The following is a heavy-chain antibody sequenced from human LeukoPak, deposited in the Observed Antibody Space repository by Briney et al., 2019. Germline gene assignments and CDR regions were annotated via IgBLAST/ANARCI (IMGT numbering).Heavy chain of an antibody. J-gene: IGHJ4*02. V-gene: IGHV3-15*01. CDR1: GFTFSNAW. D-gene: IGHD5-24*01. CDR3: TTEEMATIAHFDY. Sequence: GGSLRLSCAASGFTFSNAWMSWVRQAPGKGLEWVGRIKSKTDGGTTDYAAPVKGRFTISRDDSKNTLYLQMNSLKTEDTAVYYCTTEEMATIAHFDYWGQGTLVTVSS. CDR2: IKSKTDGGTT.